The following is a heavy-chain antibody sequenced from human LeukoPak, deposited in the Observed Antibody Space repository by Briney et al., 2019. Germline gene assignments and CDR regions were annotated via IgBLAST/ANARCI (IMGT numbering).Heavy chain of an antibody. D-gene: IGHD1-26*01. CDR1: GGSIGSYY. J-gene: IGHJ6*02. V-gene: IGHV4-59*01. CDR3: ARGKLGMVGATTDYYYGMDV. CDR2: IYYSGST. Sequence: NASETLSLTCTVSGGSIGSYYWSWIRQPPGKGLEWIGYIYYSGSTNYNPSLKSRVTISVDTSKNQFSLKLSSVTAADTAVYYCARGKLGMVGATTDYYYGMDVWGQGTTVTVSS.